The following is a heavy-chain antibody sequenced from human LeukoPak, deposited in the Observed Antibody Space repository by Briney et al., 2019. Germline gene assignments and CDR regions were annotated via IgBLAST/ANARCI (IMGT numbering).Heavy chain of an antibody. CDR3: ARDRFNGMDV. D-gene: IGHD3-3*01. J-gene: IGHJ6*02. CDR2: IRGSGGST. Sequence: PGGSLRLSCAASGFTFSNYAMSWVRQAPGKGLEWVSGIRGSGGSTDYADSVRGRFTISRDISKNTVTLQMNSLRAEDTAVYYCARDRFNGMDVWGQGTTVTVSS. V-gene: IGHV3-23*01. CDR1: GFTFSNYA.